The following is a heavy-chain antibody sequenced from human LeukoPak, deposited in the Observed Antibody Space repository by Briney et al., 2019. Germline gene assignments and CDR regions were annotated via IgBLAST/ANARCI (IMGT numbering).Heavy chain of an antibody. Sequence: GGSLRLSCAASGFTFSDYYMSWIRQAPGKGLEWVSYISSSGSTIHYADSVKGRFTISRDNAKNSLYLQMNSLRAEDTAVYYCARARGPFLSTFGGVIVPDYWGQGTLVTVSS. CDR1: GFTFSDYY. D-gene: IGHD3-16*02. V-gene: IGHV3-11*04. CDR3: ARARGPFLSTFGGVIVPDY. CDR2: ISSSGSTI. J-gene: IGHJ4*02.